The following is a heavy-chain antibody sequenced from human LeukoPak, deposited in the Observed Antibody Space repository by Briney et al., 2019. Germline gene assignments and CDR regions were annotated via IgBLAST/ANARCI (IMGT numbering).Heavy chain of an antibody. CDR3: ARHGIVGATSVDY. CDR2: IYYSGST. Sequence: SETLSLTCTVSGGSISSSSYYWGWIRQPPGKGLEWIGSIYYSGSTYYNPSLKSRVTISVDTSKNQFSLKLRSVTAADTAVYYCARHGIVGATSVDYWGQGTLVTVSS. D-gene: IGHD1-26*01. J-gene: IGHJ4*02. CDR1: GGSISSSSYY. V-gene: IGHV4-39*01.